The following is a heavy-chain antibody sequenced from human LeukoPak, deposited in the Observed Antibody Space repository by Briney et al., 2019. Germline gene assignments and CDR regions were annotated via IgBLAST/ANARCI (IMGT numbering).Heavy chain of an antibody. V-gene: IGHV3-30*03. CDR1: GFTFSSYG. CDR3: ARDSSGWSRPSYYFDY. D-gene: IGHD6-19*01. J-gene: IGHJ4*02. Sequence: PGGSLRLSCAASGFTFSSYGMHWVRQAPGKGLEWVAVISYDGSNKYYADSVKGRFTISRDNSKNTLYLQMNSLRAEDTAVYYCARDSSGWSRPSYYFDYWGQGTLVTVSS. CDR2: ISYDGSNK.